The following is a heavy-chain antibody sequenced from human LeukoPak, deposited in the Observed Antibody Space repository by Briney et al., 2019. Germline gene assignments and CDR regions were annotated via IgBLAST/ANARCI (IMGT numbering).Heavy chain of an antibody. CDR1: GFTFDDYA. Sequence: GRSLRLSCAASGFTFDDYAMDWVRQAPGKGLEWVSGISWNSGSIGYADSVKGRFTISRDNAKNSLYLQMNSLRAEDMALYYCAKGVLDTYYRDVWGKGTTVTVSS. CDR3: AKGVLDTYYRDV. CDR2: ISWNSGSI. V-gene: IGHV3-9*03. J-gene: IGHJ6*03.